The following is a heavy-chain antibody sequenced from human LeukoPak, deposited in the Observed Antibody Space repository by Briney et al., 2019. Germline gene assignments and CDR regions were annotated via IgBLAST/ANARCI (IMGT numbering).Heavy chain of an antibody. CDR1: GGSISSGSYY. J-gene: IGHJ4*02. CDR3: ARSTTVAGYY. CDR2: IYTSGST. Sequence: SETLPLTCTVSGGSISSGSYYWSWIRQPAGKGLEWIGRIYTSGSTNYNPSLKSRVTISVDTSKNQFSLKLSSVTAADTAVYYCARSTTVAGYYWGQGTLVTVSS. D-gene: IGHD6-19*01. V-gene: IGHV4-61*02.